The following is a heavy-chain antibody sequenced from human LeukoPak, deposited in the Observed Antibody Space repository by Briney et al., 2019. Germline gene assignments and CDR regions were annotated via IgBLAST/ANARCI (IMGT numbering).Heavy chain of an antibody. CDR2: ISAYNGNT. CDR1: GYTFTNYG. CDR3: ARDFPYNYGSGSPSNWFDP. D-gene: IGHD3-10*01. J-gene: IGHJ5*02. Sequence: GASVKVSCKASGYTFTNYGISWVRQAPGQGLEWMGWISAYNGNTTYAQKLQGRVTMTTDTSRSTGYMELRSLGSDDTAVYYCARDFPYNYGSGSPSNWFDPWGQGTLVTVSS. V-gene: IGHV1-18*01.